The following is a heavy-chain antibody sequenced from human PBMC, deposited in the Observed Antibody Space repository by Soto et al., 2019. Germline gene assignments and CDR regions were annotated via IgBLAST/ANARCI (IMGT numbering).Heavy chain of an antibody. D-gene: IGHD2-2*01. Sequence: QVQLQESGPGLVKPSQTLSLTWTVSDGSISSGGYYWSWIRQHPGKGLEWIGYIYYSGSTYYNPSLKSRVTISVDTSKNQFPLKLSSVTAADRAVYYCARSSTSANYFDYWGQGTLVTVSS. J-gene: IGHJ4*02. CDR3: ARSSTSANYFDY. V-gene: IGHV4-31*02. CDR2: IYYSGST. CDR1: DGSISSGGYY.